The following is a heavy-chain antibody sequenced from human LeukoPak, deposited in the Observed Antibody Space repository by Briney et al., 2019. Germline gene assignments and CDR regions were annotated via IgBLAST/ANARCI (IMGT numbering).Heavy chain of an antibody. D-gene: IGHD6-13*01. CDR3: ARLGLQAAARNYYYGMDV. J-gene: IGHJ6*02. Sequence: SETLSLTCTVSGGSISSYYWSWIRQPPGKGLEWIGHIYYSGSTNYNPSLKSRVTISVDTSKNQFSLKLSSVTAADTAVYYCARLGLQAAARNYYYGMDVWGQGTTVTVSS. V-gene: IGHV4-59*08. CDR1: GGSISSYY. CDR2: IYYSGST.